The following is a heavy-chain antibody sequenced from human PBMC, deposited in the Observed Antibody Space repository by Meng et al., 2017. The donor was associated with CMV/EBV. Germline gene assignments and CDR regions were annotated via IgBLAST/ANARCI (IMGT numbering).Heavy chain of an antibody. CDR1: GGSFSGYY. CDR3: ASSLTYPDY. J-gene: IGHJ4*02. V-gene: IGHV4-34*01. CDR2: INHSGST. Sequence: QVQLQRGGAGRLKPSETLSLTCAVYGGSFSGYYWSWIRQPPGKGLEWIGEINHSGSTNYNPSLKSRVTISVDTSKNQFSLKLSSVTAADTAVYYCASSLTYPDYWGQGTLVTVSS. D-gene: IGHD2-15*01.